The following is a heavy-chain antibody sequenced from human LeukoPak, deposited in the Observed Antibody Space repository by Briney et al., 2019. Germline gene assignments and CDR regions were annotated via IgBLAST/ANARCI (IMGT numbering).Heavy chain of an antibody. D-gene: IGHD1-26*01. CDR3: ARELVGATHD. CDR2: IYYSGST. Sequence: SETLSLTCTVSGGSISSSSYYWGWIRQPPGKGLEWIGSIYYSGSTYYNPSLKSRVTISVDTSKSQFSLKLSSVTAADTAVYYCARELVGATHDWGQGTLVTVSS. CDR1: GGSISSSSYY. J-gene: IGHJ4*02. V-gene: IGHV4-39*02.